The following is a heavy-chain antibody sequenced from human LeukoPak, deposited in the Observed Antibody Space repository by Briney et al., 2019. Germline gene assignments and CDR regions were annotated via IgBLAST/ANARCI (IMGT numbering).Heavy chain of an antibody. J-gene: IGHJ2*01. CDR1: GFTFSSYD. Sequence: GGSLRLSCAASGFTFSSYDMHWVRQATGKGLEWVSAIGTAGDTYYPGSVKGRFTISRENAKNSLYLQMNSLRAGDTAVYYCARGRGIAVAGDWYFDLWGRGTLVTVSS. V-gene: IGHV3-13*01. CDR3: ARGRGIAVAGDWYFDL. D-gene: IGHD6-19*01. CDR2: IGTAGDT.